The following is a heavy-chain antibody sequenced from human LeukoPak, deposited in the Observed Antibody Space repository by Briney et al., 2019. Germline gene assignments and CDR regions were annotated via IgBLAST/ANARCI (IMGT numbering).Heavy chain of an antibody. CDR2: ISSSSSYI. CDR1: GFTFSSYS. J-gene: IGHJ4*02. CDR3: ARDPDETYSSGWYFVDYFDY. Sequence: KPRGSLRLFCAASGFTFSSYSMNWVRQAPGKGLEWVSSISSSSSYIYYADSVKGRFTISRDNAKNSLYLQMNSLRAEDTAVYYCARDPDETYSSGWYFVDYFDYWGQGTLVTVSS. D-gene: IGHD6-19*01. V-gene: IGHV3-21*01.